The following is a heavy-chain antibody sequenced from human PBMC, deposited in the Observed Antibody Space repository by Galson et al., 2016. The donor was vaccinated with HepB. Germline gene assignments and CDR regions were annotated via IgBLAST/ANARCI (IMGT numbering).Heavy chain of an antibody. V-gene: IGHV4-39*07. CDR2: ISHSGST. J-gene: IGHJ6*02. D-gene: IGHD3-10*01. CDR3: ARGRTESRINMVRGRVETEEYDYGMDV. CDR1: NGSISSGDSY. Sequence: SEILSLTCTVSNGSISSGDSYWSWIRQHPGKGLEWIGEISHSGSTNFDPSLNSRVTISVDTSTNQCSVKLYSVTAADTAVYYCARGRTESRINMVRGRVETEEYDYGMDVWGQGTTVTVSS.